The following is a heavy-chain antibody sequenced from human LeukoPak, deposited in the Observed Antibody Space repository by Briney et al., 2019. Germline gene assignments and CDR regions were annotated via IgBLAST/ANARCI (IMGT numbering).Heavy chain of an antibody. CDR2: IYYSGST. CDR3: ARVVWFGELFLIDY. D-gene: IGHD3-10*01. V-gene: IGHV4-30-4*01. Sequence: PSQTLSLTCTVSGGSISSGDYYWGWIRQPPGKGLEWIVYIYYSGSTYYNPSLKSRVTISVDTSKNQFSLKLSSVTAADTAVYYCARVVWFGELFLIDYWGQGTLVTVSS. CDR1: GGSISSGDYY. J-gene: IGHJ4*02.